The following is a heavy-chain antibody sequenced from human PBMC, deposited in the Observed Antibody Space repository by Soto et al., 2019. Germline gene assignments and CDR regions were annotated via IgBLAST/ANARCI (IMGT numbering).Heavy chain of an antibody. J-gene: IGHJ6*02. CDR3: AKTKLDTVSTSYYYYGMDV. CDR2: ISYDGSNK. V-gene: IGHV3-30*18. Sequence: GGSLRLSCAASGFTFSSYGMHWVRQAPGKGLEWVAVISYDGSNKYYADSVKGRFTISRDNSKNTLYLQMNSLRAEDTAVYYCAKTKLDTVSTSYYYYGMDVWGQGTTVTVSS. CDR1: GFTFSSYG. D-gene: IGHD1-1*01.